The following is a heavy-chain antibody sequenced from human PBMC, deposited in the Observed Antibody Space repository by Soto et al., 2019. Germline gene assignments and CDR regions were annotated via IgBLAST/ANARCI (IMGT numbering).Heavy chain of an antibody. CDR1: GGSISSSSYY. D-gene: IGHD5-12*01. J-gene: IGHJ3*02. V-gene: IGHV4-39*01. Sequence: QLQLQESGPGLVKPSETLSLTCTVSGGSISSSSYYWGWIRQPPGKGLEWIGSIYYSGSTYYNPSLKSRVTISVDTSKIQFSLKLSSVTAADTAVYYCARARKWLQFPDAFDIWGQGTMVTVSS. CDR2: IYYSGST. CDR3: ARARKWLQFPDAFDI.